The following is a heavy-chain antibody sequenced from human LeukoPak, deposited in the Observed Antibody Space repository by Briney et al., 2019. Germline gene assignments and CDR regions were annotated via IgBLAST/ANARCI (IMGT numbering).Heavy chain of an antibody. D-gene: IGHD2-15*01. V-gene: IGHV4-59*01. J-gene: IGHJ6*02. CDR2: IYYSGST. Sequence: SETLSLTCTVSGGSISSYYWSWIRQPPGKGLEWIGYIYYSGSTNYNPSLKSRVTISVDTSKNQFSLKLSSVTAADTAVYYCARGYCSGGSCYEDGYYYYYGTDVWGQGTTVTVSS. CDR1: GGSISSYY. CDR3: ARGYCSGGSCYEDGYYYYYGTDV.